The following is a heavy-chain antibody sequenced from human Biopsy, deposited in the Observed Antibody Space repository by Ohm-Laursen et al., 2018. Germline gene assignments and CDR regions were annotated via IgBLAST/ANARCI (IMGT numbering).Heavy chain of an antibody. D-gene: IGHD6-13*01. CDR1: GGSFNGYF. CDR3: ARVPLPGIGAAYQGRFLYGMDV. CDR2: ITQSGST. J-gene: IGHJ6*02. V-gene: IGHV4-34*01. Sequence: SDTLSLTWAVYGGSFNGYFWSWIRQPPGKGLEWIGDITQSGSTNYSPSLKNRVTISVDTAKKQFSLSLRSVTAADTAVYYCARVPLPGIGAAYQGRFLYGMDVWGQGTTVSVSS.